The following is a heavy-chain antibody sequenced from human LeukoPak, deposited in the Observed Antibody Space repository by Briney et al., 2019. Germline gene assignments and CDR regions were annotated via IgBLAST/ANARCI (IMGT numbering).Heavy chain of an antibody. CDR1: GFTFSNYS. V-gene: IGHV3-21*01. J-gene: IGHJ4*02. CDR3: ARDFYGDYSFDY. D-gene: IGHD4-17*01. CDR2: ISPSGSYM. Sequence: GGSLRLSCAASGFTFSNYSLSWVRQAPGKGLEWVSSISPSGSYMYYADSVRGRFTISRDNAKNSLYLQMNSLRAEDTAVYYCARDFYGDYSFDYWGQGTLVTVSS.